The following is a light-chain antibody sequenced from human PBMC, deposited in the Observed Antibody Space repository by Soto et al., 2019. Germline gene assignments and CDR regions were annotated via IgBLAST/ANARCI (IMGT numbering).Light chain of an antibody. Sequence: EIIVTQSPDTLSLSPGERATLSYRASQTVSSNYLAWCQQRPGQAPRLLIYGASTRAAGIPDRFSGSGSGTDFTLTITRLEPEDSAVYFCQPYTGPPTTFGHGTRLEIK. J-gene: IGKJ5*01. V-gene: IGKV3-20*01. CDR3: QPYTGPPTT. CDR1: QTVSSNY. CDR2: GAS.